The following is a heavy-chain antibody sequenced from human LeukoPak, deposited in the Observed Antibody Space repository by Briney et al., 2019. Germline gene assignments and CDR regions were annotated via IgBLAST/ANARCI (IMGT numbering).Heavy chain of an antibody. CDR3: TTVLSDSSAYYFPLDTFDI. CDR1: GYTLRNAQ. J-gene: IGHJ3*02. CDR2: MKRNSDHGIP. Sequence: GGSVTLSCTPSGYTLRNAQKRWVRRARGKAVEWIGRMKRNSDHGIPEYAAPAKRSFTSSRDDSKNTLYLQMNSLKTEDTAVYYCTTVLSDSSAYYFPLDTFDIWGQGTMVTVSS. V-gene: IGHV3-15*01. D-gene: IGHD3-22*01.